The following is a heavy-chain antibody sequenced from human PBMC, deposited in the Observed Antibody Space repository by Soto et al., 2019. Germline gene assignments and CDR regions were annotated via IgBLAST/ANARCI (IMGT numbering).Heavy chain of an antibody. CDR3: TKSSGGSSSVGMDY. D-gene: IGHD6-6*01. J-gene: IGHJ4*02. CDR1: GFIFKNYA. V-gene: IGHV3-30*04. CDR2: ITRDGYNK. Sequence: GGSLRLSCAGSGFIFKNYALNWVRQAPGKGLEWVASITRDGYNKYYADSVKGRFTISRDNSRDTLSLQMTALTIEDSSVYYCTKSSGGSSSVGMDYWGQGTRVTVSS.